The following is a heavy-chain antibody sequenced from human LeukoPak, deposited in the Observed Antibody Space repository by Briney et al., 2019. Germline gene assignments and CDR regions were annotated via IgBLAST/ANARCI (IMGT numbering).Heavy chain of an antibody. V-gene: IGHV3-23*01. D-gene: IGHD2-15*01. CDR1: GFTFSSYG. CDR3: ARVLRECSGGSCKRWFDP. CDR2: ISGSGGST. J-gene: IGHJ5*02. Sequence: GESLRLSCAASGFTFSSYGMSWVSQAPGKGLEWVSAISGSGGSTYYADSVKGRFTISRDNAKNSLYLQMNSLRAEDTAVYYCARVLRECSGGSCKRWFDPWGQGTLVTVSS.